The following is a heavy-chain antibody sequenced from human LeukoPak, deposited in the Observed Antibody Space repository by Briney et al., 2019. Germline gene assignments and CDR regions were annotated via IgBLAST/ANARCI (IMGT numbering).Heavy chain of an antibody. V-gene: IGHV3-21*01. CDR3: ARVQMVRGVIGGYQFDY. CDR2: ISSSSSYI. J-gene: IGHJ4*02. Sequence: GGSLRLSCAASGFTFSSYSMNWVRQAPGKGLEWVSSISSSSSYIYYADSVKGRFTISRDNAKNSLYLQMNSLRAEDTAVYYCARVQMVRGVIGGYQFDYWGQGTLVTVSS. D-gene: IGHD3-10*01. CDR1: GFTFSSYS.